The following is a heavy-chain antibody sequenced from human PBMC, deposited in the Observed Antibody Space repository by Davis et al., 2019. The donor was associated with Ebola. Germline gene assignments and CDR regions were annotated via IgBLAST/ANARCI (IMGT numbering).Heavy chain of an antibody. D-gene: IGHD2-8*01. Sequence: AASVKVSCKASGGTFSSYAISWVRQAPGQRLEWMGWINAGNGNTKYSQKFQGRVTITRDTSASTAYMELSSLRSEDTAVYYCARGSSGVDPWGQGTTVTVSS. J-gene: IGHJ6*02. CDR1: GGTFSSYA. V-gene: IGHV1-3*01. CDR3: ARGSSGVDP. CDR2: INAGNGNT.